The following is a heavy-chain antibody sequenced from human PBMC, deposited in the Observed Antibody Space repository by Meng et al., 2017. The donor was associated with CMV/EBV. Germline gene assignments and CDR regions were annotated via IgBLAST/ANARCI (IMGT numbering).Heavy chain of an antibody. J-gene: IGHJ4*02. CDR1: GDSISSYY. CDR3: ARNARGYIDWPTPDY. Sequence: GSLRLSCTVSGDSISSYYWNWIRQPAGKGLEWIGRIYISGSTNYNPSLKSRVTMSVDTSKNQFSLKLTSVTAADTAVYYCARNARGYIDWPTPDYWGQGTLVTVSS. D-gene: IGHD3-9*01. V-gene: IGHV4-4*07. CDR2: IYISGST.